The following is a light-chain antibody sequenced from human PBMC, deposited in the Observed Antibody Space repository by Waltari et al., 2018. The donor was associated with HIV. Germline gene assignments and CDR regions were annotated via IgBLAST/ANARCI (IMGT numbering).Light chain of an antibody. Sequence: IQMTRSPSSLSASVGVIVTITCQASQDINNYFNWYQQKPGKAPKVLIYGASNLNTGVPSRFSGSGSGTGVNYTISSLQPEDCATYDCQHYRRLPYTFGQGTKLEIK. CDR2: GAS. J-gene: IGKJ2*01. V-gene: IGKV1-33*01. CDR1: QDINNY. CDR3: QHYRRLPYT.